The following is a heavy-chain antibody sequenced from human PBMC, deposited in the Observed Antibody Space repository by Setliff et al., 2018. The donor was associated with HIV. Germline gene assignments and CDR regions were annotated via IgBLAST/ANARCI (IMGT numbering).Heavy chain of an antibody. CDR2: MSPKNNGS. Sequence: ASVKVSCKASGYTFSTYDFNWVRQAAGQGLEWMGWMSPKNNGSGFAQKFQARLTMTWNISTNTAYMELRSLTSDDTAVYYCARGRYNSRIDVWGQGTTVTVSS. D-gene: IGHD5-18*01. J-gene: IGHJ6*02. CDR3: ARGRYNSRIDV. CDR1: GYTFSTYD. V-gene: IGHV1-8*01.